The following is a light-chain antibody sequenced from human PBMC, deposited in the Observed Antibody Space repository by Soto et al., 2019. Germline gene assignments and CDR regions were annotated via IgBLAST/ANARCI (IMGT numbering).Light chain of an antibody. CDR2: GAS. V-gene: IGKV3-20*01. Sequence: EIVLTQSPGTLSLSPGERATLSCRASQSVSSSYLAWYQQKPGQAPRLLIYGASRRATGIPDRFSGSGSGTDFTLTISGLEPEDFAVYYCQQYGSSPPITFGGGTKVDIK. J-gene: IGKJ4*01. CDR1: QSVSSSY. CDR3: QQYGSSPPIT.